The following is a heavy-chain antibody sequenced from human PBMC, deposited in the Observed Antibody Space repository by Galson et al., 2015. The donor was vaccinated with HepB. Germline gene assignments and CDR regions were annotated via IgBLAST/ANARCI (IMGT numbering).Heavy chain of an antibody. J-gene: IGHJ4*02. CDR2: ISYDGNNK. CDR1: GFSFSRYG. V-gene: IGHV3-30*18. Sequence: SLRLSCAASGFSFSRYGIHWVRQAPGKGLGWVGIISYDGNNKYYSDSVKGRFTISRDSSKKTVYLQMNSLRTEDTAVYYCAKETYDYSNSLDYWGQGTLVTVSS. CDR3: AKETYDYSNSLDY. D-gene: IGHD4-11*01.